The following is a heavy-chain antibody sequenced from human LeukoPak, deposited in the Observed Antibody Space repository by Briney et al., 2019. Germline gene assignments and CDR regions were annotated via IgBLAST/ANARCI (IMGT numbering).Heavy chain of an antibody. V-gene: IGHV4-39*01. CDR2: IYYSGST. J-gene: IGHJ4*02. D-gene: IGHD3-3*01. Sequence: PSETLSLTCAVYGGSFSGYYWGWIRQPPGKGLEWIGSIYYSGSTYYNPSLKSRVTISVDTSKNQFSLKLSSVTAADTAVYYCARSYYDFWSGYSNYFDYWGQGTLVTVSS. CDR3: ARSYYDFWSGYSNYFDY. CDR1: GGSFSGYY.